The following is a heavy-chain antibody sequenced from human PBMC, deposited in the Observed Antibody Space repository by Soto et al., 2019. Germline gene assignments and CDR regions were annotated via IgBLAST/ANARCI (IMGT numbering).Heavy chain of an antibody. Sequence: SGPTLVNPTQTLTLTCTFSGFSLSTSGMCVSWIRQPPGKTLEWLARIDWDDDKYYSTSLKTRLTISKDTSKNQVVLTMTNMDPVDTASYYCARMSRSGAFDIWGQGTMVTVSS. CDR3: ARMSRSGAFDI. CDR2: IDWDDDK. CDR1: GFSLSTSGMC. V-gene: IGHV2-70*11. J-gene: IGHJ3*02. D-gene: IGHD3-3*01.